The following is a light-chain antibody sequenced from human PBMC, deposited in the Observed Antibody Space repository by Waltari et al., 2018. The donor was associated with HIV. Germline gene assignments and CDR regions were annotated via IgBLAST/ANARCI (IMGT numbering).Light chain of an antibody. V-gene: IGLV2-14*03. CDR1: DSDFGLYTF. CDR3: ASFTGDNTVM. J-gene: IGLJ3*02. Sequence: AVTQPASVSGLPGQSTTLSCTGGDSDFGLYTFVSGYQQHSGKPPKLILYDGDSRASGGSVLFSGSMSGNTVPLTISGLRAEDEAHYYCASFTGDNTVMCGGGTEVTVL. CDR2: DGD.